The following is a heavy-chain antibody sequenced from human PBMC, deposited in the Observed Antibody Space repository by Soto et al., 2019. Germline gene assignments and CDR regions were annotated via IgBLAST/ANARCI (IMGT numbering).Heavy chain of an antibody. V-gene: IGHV3-33*01. CDR1: GFTFSSYG. J-gene: IGHJ4*02. CDR3: AGGNYGDYVSIY. CDR2: IWYDGSNK. Sequence: QVQLVESGGGVVQPGRSLRLSCAASGFTFSSYGMHWVRQAPGKGLEWVAVIWYDGSNKYYADSVKGRFTISRDNSKNTLYLQMNSLRAEDTAVYYCAGGNYGDYVSIYWGQGTLVTVSS. D-gene: IGHD4-17*01.